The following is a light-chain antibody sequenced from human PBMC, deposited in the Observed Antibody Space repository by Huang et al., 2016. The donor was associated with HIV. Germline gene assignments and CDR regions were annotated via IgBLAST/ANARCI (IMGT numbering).Light chain of an antibody. V-gene: IGKV4-1*01. CDR3: QQYYSSPLT. CDR1: QSVFRSSTNNNY. CDR2: WAS. J-gene: IGKJ1*01. Sequence: DIVMTQSPDSLAVSLGERATINCKSSQSVFRSSTNNNYLAWYQQEPGQPPKLLIYWASTRESGVPDRFSGSGSGTDFTLTISSLQAEDVAVYYCQQYYSSPLTFGQGTKVEIK.